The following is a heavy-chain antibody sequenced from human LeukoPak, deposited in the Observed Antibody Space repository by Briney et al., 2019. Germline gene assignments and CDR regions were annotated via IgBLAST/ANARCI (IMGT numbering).Heavy chain of an antibody. Sequence: PGRSLRLSCAASGFTFDDYAMHWVRQAPGKGLEWVSGISWNSGSIGYADSVKGRFTISRDNAKNSLYLQMNSLRAEDTALYYCLLGVGNFDYWGQGTLVTVSS. J-gene: IGHJ4*02. D-gene: IGHD3-3*01. CDR3: LLGVGNFDY. CDR1: GFTFDDYA. V-gene: IGHV3-9*01. CDR2: ISWNSGSI.